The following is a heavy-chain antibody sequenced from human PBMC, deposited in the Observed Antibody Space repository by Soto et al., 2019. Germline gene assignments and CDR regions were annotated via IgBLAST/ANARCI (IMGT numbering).Heavy chain of an antibody. CDR1: GGSISSGGYY. CDR2: IYYSGST. J-gene: IGHJ6*03. V-gene: IGHV4-61*08. CDR3: AQDPDWKNKYYMDV. Sequence: SETLSLTCTVSGGSISSGGYYWSWIRQHPGKGLEWVGYIYYSGSTNYNPSLKGRATISADTSKNLFSLRLSSVTAADTAIYYCAQDPDWKNKYYMDVWGKGTTVTVSS. D-gene: IGHD1-1*01.